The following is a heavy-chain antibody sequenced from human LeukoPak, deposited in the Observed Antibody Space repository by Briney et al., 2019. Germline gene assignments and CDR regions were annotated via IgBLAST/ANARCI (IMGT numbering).Heavy chain of an antibody. CDR3: ARGRFNYSDSNGHDAFDI. V-gene: IGHV1-2*02. CDR2: IIPNSGGT. J-gene: IGHJ3*02. D-gene: IGHD3-22*01. Sequence: GASVKVSCKASGYTFTGHYIHWVRQAPGQGLEWLGWIIPNSGGTNYAQKFQGRVTTTRDTSISTAFMELSRLTSDDTAVCYCARGRFNYSDSNGHDAFDIWGQGTMVTVSS. CDR1: GYTFTGHY.